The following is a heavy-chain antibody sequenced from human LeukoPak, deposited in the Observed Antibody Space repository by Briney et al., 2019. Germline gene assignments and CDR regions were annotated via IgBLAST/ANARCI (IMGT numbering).Heavy chain of an antibody. D-gene: IGHD6-19*01. J-gene: IGHJ4*02. CDR3: ATKQWLAPPPDS. Sequence: GGSLRLSCAASGFNFSKYWMLWVRQAPGKGLESVSRINTDGTVTTYADSVKGRFTVSRDNADNTMFLQINSVRDEDTAVYYCATKQWLAPPPDSWGQGTPVTVSS. CDR1: GFNFSKYW. V-gene: IGHV3-74*01. CDR2: INTDGTVT.